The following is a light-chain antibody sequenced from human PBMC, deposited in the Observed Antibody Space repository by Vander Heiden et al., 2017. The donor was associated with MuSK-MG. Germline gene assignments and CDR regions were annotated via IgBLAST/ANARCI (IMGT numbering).Light chain of an antibody. J-gene: IGLJ3*02. CDR2: GNT. CDR3: ATWDDTLNGRV. Sequence: QPVLTPPPSPSGAPGHRVTLSCSGSSSTIGSNNVNWYQQLPGTAPKLLSDGNTQRPSGVPDRFSGSKSGPSASLAISGLQSEDESDYYCATWDDTLNGRVFGGGTKLTVL. V-gene: IGLV1-44*01. CDR1: SSTIGSNN.